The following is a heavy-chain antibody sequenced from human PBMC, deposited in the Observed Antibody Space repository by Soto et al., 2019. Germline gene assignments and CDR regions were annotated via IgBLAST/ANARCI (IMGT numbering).Heavy chain of an antibody. V-gene: IGHV4-39*01. Sequence: EWIGSIYYSGSTYYNPSLKSRVTISVDTSKNQFSLKLSSVTAADTAVYYCARHDYGDYPLNGYYYGMDVWGQGTTVTVSS. CDR2: IYYSGST. CDR3: ARHDYGDYPLNGYYYGMDV. J-gene: IGHJ6*02. D-gene: IGHD4-17*01.